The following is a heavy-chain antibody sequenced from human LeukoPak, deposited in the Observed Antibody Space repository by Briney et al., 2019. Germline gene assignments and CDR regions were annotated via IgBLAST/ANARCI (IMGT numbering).Heavy chain of an antibody. D-gene: IGHD6-6*01. CDR1: GFPFGTYV. J-gene: IGHJ4*02. CDR3: TKGSGSSRPYYFDY. Sequence: PGGSLRLSCATSGFPFGTYVMSWVRQAPGKGLEWVAALSGGSDGTYYADSVKGRFTISRDNSKHTLYLQMNSLRADDTATHYCTKGSGSSRPYYFDYWGQGTLVTVSS. CDR2: LSGGSDGT. V-gene: IGHV3-23*01.